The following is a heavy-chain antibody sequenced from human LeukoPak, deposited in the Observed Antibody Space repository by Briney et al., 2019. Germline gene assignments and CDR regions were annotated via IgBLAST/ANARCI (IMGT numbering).Heavy chain of an antibody. J-gene: IGHJ6*02. CDR2: IRSKAYGGTT. D-gene: IGHD5-24*01. CDR1: GFTFGDYA. Sequence: GGSLRLSCTASGFTFGDYAMSWVRQAPGKGLEWVGFIRSKAYGGTTEYAASVKGRFTISRDDSKSIAYLQMNSLKTEDTAVYYCTRDLRRDGYNYYYYYGMDVWGQGTTVTVSS. CDR3: TRDLRRDGYNYYYYYGMDV. V-gene: IGHV3-49*04.